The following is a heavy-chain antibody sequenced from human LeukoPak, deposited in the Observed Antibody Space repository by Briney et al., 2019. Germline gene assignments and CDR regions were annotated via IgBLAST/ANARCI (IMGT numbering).Heavy chain of an antibody. V-gene: IGHV3-23*01. D-gene: IGHD6-19*01. CDR2: ISGSGGST. CDR1: GFTFSSYA. J-gene: IGHJ4*02. Sequence: PGASLRLSCAASGFTFSSYAMGWVRQAPGKGLEWVSAISGSGGSTYYADSVKGRFTISRDNSKNTLYLQMNSLRAEDTAVYYCAKVSEEGAYSSGWYVEGYYFDYWGQGTLVTVSS. CDR3: AKVSEEGAYSSGWYVEGYYFDY.